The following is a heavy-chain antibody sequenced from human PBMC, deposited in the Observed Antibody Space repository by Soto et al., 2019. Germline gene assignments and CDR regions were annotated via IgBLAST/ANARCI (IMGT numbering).Heavy chain of an antibody. D-gene: IGHD2-15*01. V-gene: IGHV3-33*01. Sequence: QVQVVESGGGVVQPGRSLRLSCAASGFTFSTDGMHWVRQAPGKGLEWVALIWYDGSNKYYGDSVKGRFTVSRDNSKNTLYLQMNSLRAEDTALYYCARDSPLGYIDCWGQGTQVTVSS. J-gene: IGHJ4*02. CDR2: IWYDGSNK. CDR1: GFTFSTDG. CDR3: ARDSPLGYIDC.